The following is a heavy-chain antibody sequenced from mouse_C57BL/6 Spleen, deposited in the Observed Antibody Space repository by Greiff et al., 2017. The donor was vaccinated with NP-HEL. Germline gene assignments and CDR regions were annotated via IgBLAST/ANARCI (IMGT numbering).Heavy chain of an antibody. Sequence: VQLQQPGAELVRPGSSVKLSCKASGYTFTSYWMHWVKQRPIQGLEWIGNIDPSDSETHYNQKFTDKATLTVDKSSSTAYMQLSSLTAEDSAVYDCAREGFITTVPYYFDYWGQGTTLTVSS. V-gene: IGHV1-52*01. CDR1: GYTFTSYW. J-gene: IGHJ2*01. D-gene: IGHD1-1*01. CDR2: IDPSDSET. CDR3: AREGFITTVPYYFDY.